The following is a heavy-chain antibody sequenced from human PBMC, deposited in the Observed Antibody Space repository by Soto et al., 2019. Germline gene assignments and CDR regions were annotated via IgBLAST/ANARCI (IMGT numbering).Heavy chain of an antibody. CDR2: INHSGST. CDR1: GGSFSGYY. CDR3: ARVYCSGGSCFWFDP. Sequence: SETLSLTCAVYGGSFSGYYWSWIRQPPGKGLEWIGEINHSGSTNYNPSLKSRVTISVDTSKNQFSLKLSSVTAADTAVYYCARVYCSGGSCFWFDPWGQGTLVTVSS. D-gene: IGHD2-15*01. J-gene: IGHJ5*02. V-gene: IGHV4-34*01.